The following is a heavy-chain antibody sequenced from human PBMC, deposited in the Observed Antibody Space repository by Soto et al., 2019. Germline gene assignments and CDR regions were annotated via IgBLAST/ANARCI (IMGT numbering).Heavy chain of an antibody. V-gene: IGHV3-30*18. CDR3: AKVQITMVRGVIEGPGG. D-gene: IGHD3-10*01. Sequence: GGSLRLSCAASGFSFSSYGMYWVRQAPGKGLEWVAVISYDGSDRYYADSVRGRFTISRDNSKNTLYLQMNSLRAEDTAIYYCAKVQITMVRGVIEGPGGWGQGTQVTVSS. CDR1: GFSFSSYG. J-gene: IGHJ4*02. CDR2: ISYDGSDR.